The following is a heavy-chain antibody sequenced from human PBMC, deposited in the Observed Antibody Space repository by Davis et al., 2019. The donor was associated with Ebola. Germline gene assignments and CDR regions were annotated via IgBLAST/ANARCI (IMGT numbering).Heavy chain of an antibody. D-gene: IGHD6-19*01. Sequence: PGGPLRLSCAASGFTFSSYAMSWVRQAPGKGLEWVSAISGSGGSTYYADSVKGRFTISRDNSKNTLYLQMNSLRAEDTAVYYCAKAHLGQWLNSHYYGMDVWGQGTTVTVSS. V-gene: IGHV3-23*01. J-gene: IGHJ6*02. CDR2: ISGSGGST. CDR1: GFTFSSYA. CDR3: AKAHLGQWLNSHYYGMDV.